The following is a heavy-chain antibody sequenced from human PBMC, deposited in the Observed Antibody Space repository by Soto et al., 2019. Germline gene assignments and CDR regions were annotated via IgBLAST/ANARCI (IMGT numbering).Heavy chain of an antibody. D-gene: IGHD2-15*01. CDR3: EKDLTSNTPFDY. CDR1: GFTFSSYA. Sequence: EVQLLESGGGLVQPGGSLRLSCAASGFTFSSYAMSWVRQAPGKGLEWVSAISGSGGSTYYADSVKGRFTISRDNSKNTLYLQMNSLRAEDTAVYSCEKDLTSNTPFDYWGQGTLVTVSS. J-gene: IGHJ4*02. V-gene: IGHV3-23*01. CDR2: ISGSGGST.